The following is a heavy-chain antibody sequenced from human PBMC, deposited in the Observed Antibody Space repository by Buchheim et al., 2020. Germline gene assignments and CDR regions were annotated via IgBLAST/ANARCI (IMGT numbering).Heavy chain of an antibody. Sequence: VQLVESGGGLVQPGGSLRLSCAASGFTFSSYGMHWVRQAPGKGLEWVAVISYDGSNKYYADSVKGRFTISRDNSKNTLYLQMNSLRAEDTAVYYCAKVPAGAYYDFWSGYYANYYYYGMDVWGQGTT. CDR1: GFTFSSYG. CDR3: AKVPAGAYYDFWSGYYANYYYYGMDV. D-gene: IGHD3-3*01. J-gene: IGHJ6*02. V-gene: IGHV3-30*18. CDR2: ISYDGSNK.